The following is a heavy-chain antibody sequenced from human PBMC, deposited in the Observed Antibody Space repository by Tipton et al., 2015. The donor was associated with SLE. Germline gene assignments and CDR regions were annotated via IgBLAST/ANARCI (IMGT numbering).Heavy chain of an antibody. J-gene: IGHJ2*01. CDR1: GGSISSGDYY. Sequence: LRLSCTVSGGSISSGDYYWSWIRQPPGKGLEWIGYIYYSGSTNYNPSLKSRVTISVDTSKNQFSLKLSSVTAADTAVYYCARDKGQQLDGHFDLWGRGTLVTVSS. CDR2: IYYSGST. V-gene: IGHV4-61*08. CDR3: ARDKGQQLDGHFDL. D-gene: IGHD6-13*01.